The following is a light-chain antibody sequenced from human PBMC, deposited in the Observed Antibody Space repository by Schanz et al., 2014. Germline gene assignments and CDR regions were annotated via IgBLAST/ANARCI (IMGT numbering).Light chain of an antibody. V-gene: IGKV3-20*01. Sequence: EIVMTQSPGTLSLSPGERATLSCRASQSFSADYLAWYQHKPGRTPRLLVYGPSSRATGVPDRFSGSGSGTDFTLTISSLQPEDFATYYCLQDYTYPWTFGQGTKVEIK. CDR1: QSFSADY. CDR2: GPS. J-gene: IGKJ1*01. CDR3: LQDYTYPWT.